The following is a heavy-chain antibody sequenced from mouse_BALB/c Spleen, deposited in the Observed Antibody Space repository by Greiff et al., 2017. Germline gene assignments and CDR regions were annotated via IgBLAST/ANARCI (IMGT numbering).Heavy chain of an antibody. J-gene: IGHJ3*01. CDR3: ARYYYGYGGFAY. V-gene: IGHV3-8*02. Sequence: EVQLQESGPSLVKPSQTLSLTCSVTGDSITSGYWNWIRKFPGNKLEYMGYISYSGSTYYNPSLKSRISITRDTSKSQYYLQLNSVTTEDTATYYCARYYYGYGGFAYWGQGTLVTVSA. CDR2: ISYSGST. CDR1: GDSITSGY. D-gene: IGHD2-2*01.